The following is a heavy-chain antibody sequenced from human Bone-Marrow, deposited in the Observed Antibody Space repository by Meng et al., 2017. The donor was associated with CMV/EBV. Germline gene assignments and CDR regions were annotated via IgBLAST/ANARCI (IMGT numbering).Heavy chain of an antibody. D-gene: IGHD3-10*01. J-gene: IGHJ6*02. V-gene: IGHV3-9*01. CDR1: GFTFDDYA. CDR2: ISWNSGSI. Sequence: SLKISCAASGFTFDDYAMHWVRQAPGKGLERVSGISWNSGSIGYADSVKGRFTISRDNDKNSLYLQMNSLRAEDPALYYCAKAYGSGSYYYYYGMDVWGQGTTVTVSS. CDR3: AKAYGSGSYYYYYGMDV.